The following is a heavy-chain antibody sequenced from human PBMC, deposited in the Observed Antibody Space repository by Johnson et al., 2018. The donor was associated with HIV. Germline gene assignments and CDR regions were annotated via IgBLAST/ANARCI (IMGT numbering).Heavy chain of an antibody. CDR3: ARVLNARPQWALDI. CDR2: INCNGGST. J-gene: IGHJ3*02. Sequence: VQLVESGGGLVQPGGSLRLSCAASGFTFDEYGMSWVRQAPGKGLEWVSGINCNGGSTGYADSVKGRFTISRDNARNFLYLQMNSVRAEDTALYFCARVLNARPQWALDIWGQGTMVTVSS. CDR1: GFTFDEYG. V-gene: IGHV3-20*04. D-gene: IGHD5-24*01.